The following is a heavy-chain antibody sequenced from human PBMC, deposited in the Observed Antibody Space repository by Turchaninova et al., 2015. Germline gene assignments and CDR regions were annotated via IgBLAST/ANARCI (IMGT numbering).Heavy chain of an antibody. CDR3: ARGVMVTTGYYYLDV. D-gene: IGHD4-17*01. CDR1: GYPFISYG. V-gene: IGHV1-18*01. CDR2: ISPYNGNT. Sequence: QVDLVQSEPEVKKPGASVKFPCRAPGYPFISYGINWVRKAPRQGLEGMGWISPYNGNTNYAQKLQGRVTMTTDTSTSTAYLEVRSLRSGDTAVYYCARGVMVTTGYYYLDVWGKGTTVTVSS. J-gene: IGHJ6*03.